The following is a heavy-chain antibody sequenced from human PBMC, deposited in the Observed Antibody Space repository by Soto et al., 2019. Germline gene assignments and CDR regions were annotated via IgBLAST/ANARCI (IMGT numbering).Heavy chain of an antibody. CDR2: IYSRGNT. V-gene: IGHV4-31*03. J-gene: IGHJ4*02. CDR3: ARARAGSYFEFEY. Sequence: QVQLQESGPGLVKPSQTLSLTCTVSGGSINSGLYYWTWIRQHPGKGLELIGYIYSRGNTFFTPSLKSRVDIAVDASKNQFSRRVNSVTAADTDVYYCARARAGSYFEFEYWGQGTLVTVSS. D-gene: IGHD3-10*01. CDR1: GGSINSGLYY.